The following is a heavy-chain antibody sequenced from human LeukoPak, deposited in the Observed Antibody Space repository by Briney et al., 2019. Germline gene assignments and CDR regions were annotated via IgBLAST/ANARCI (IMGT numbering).Heavy chain of an antibody. V-gene: IGHV1-2*02. CDR3: ARKSAARSTSEFDC. CDR1: GYTFTVYY. CDR2: INPNSGST. J-gene: IGHJ4*02. Sequence: ASVKVSCKAAGYTFTVYYTYWVRQAHGQGLEWMGWINPNSGSTNDAQKFQGRVTMTSDTSISTAYVELSSLRSDDTAVYYCARKSAARSTSEFDCWGQGTLVTVSS. D-gene: IGHD2-2*01.